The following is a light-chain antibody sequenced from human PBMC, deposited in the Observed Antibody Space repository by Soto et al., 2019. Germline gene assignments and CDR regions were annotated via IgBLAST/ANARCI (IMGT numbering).Light chain of an antibody. J-gene: IGKJ2*01. CDR3: QQYFNWPPQYT. V-gene: IGKV3-15*01. CDR2: GAF. CDR1: QIIANR. Sequence: EIVMTQSPATLSVSPGERATLSCRASQIIANRLAWYQQKPGQAPRLLVYGAFNRATGIPTWFSGSGSATDFTLTIGSLQSEDSAIYYWQQYFNWPPQYTFGKGTKLDIK.